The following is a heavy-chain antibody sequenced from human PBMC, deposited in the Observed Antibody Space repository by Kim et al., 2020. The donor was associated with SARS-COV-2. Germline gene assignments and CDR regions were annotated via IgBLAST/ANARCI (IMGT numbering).Heavy chain of an antibody. CDR2: IIPIFGTA. CDR1: GGTFSSYA. D-gene: IGHD2-2*01. V-gene: IGHV1-69*13. J-gene: IGHJ3*02. Sequence: SVKVSCKASGGTFSSYAISWVRQAPGQGLEWMGGIIPIFGTANYAQQFQGRVTITADEATSTAYMELSSLRSEDTAVYYCARAGVVVVPAAMPGAFDIWGQGTMVTVSS. CDR3: ARAGVVVVPAAMPGAFDI.